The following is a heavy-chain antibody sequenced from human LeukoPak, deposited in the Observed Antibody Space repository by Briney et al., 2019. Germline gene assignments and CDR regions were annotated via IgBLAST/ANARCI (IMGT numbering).Heavy chain of an antibody. CDR2: IYHSRST. Sequence: SETLSLTCTVSGYSISSGYYWGWIRQPPGKGLEWIGSIYHSRSTYYNPSLKSRVTISVDTSKNQFSLKLSSVTAADTAVYYCARRSGTYHAFDIWGQGTMVTVSS. V-gene: IGHV4-38-2*02. D-gene: IGHD1-26*01. J-gene: IGHJ3*02. CDR1: GYSISSGYY. CDR3: ARRSGTYHAFDI.